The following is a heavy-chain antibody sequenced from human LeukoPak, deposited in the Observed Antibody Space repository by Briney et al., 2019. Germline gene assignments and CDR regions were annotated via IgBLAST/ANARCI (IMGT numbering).Heavy chain of an antibody. D-gene: IGHD3-10*01. CDR3: ARRELLSTPDAFDI. CDR1: GGSISSSSYY. J-gene: IGHJ3*02. V-gene: IGHV4-39*01. Sequence: SETLSLTCTVSGGSISSSSYYWGWIRQPPGKGLEWIGSIYYSGSTYYNPSLKSRVTISVDTSKNQFSLKVSSVTAADTAVYYCARRELLSTPDAFDIWGQGTMVAVSS. CDR2: IYYSGST.